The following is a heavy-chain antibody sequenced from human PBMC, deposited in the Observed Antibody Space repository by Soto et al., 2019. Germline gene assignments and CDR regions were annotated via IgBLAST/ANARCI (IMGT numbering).Heavy chain of an antibody. CDR3: ARDHSGSWYGMDV. D-gene: IGHD6-13*01. CDR2: ISGSGSNT. V-gene: IGHV3-23*01. CDR1: GFTFSSYA. J-gene: IGHJ6*02. Sequence: PGGSLRLSCAASGFTFSSYAMNWVRQAPGKGLEWVAVISGSGSNTYYADSVKGRFTISRDNSKNTLYLQMNSLRAEDTAVYYCARDHSGSWYGMDVWGQGTTVTVSS.